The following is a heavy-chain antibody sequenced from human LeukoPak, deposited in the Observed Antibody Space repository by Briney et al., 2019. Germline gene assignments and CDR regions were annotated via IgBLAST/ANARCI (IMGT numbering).Heavy chain of an antibody. J-gene: IGHJ3*01. V-gene: IGHV3-30*03. D-gene: IGHD3-3*02. CDR2: ISYDGSNK. Sequence: GGSLRLSCAASGFIFSSFGMHWVRQAPGKGLEWVAVISYDGSNKYYADSVKGRFTISRDNAKNSVFLQMNSLRGEDTAVYYCAREAILDDAFDVWGHGTVVTVSS. CDR1: GFIFSSFG. CDR3: AREAILDDAFDV.